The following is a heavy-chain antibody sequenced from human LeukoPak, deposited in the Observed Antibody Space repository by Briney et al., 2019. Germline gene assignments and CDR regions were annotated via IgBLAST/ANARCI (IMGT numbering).Heavy chain of an antibody. J-gene: IGHJ4*02. CDR2: ISRSSNYI. CDR3: ASQSYYDFWSGYPKALDY. Sequence: PGGSLRLSCVASGFTFSTYSMTWVRQAPGKGLEWVAFISRSSNYIHYADSVKGRFTISRDNAKNSLYLQMNSLRAEDTAVYYCASQSYYDFWSGYPKALDYWGQGTLVTVSS. V-gene: IGHV3-21*01. D-gene: IGHD3-3*01. CDR1: GFTFSTYS.